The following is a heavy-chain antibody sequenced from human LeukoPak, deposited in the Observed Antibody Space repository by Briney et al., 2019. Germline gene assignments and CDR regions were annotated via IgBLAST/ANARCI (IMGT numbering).Heavy chain of an antibody. Sequence: GRSLRLSCAASGFTFSSYAMHWVRQAPGKGLEWVAGIAYDGSDKVYTDSVKGRFTISRDNSKNTLSLQMNSLSAEDAAVYYCVRDARYCPDSWGQGTLVTVSS. CDR2: IAYDGSDK. D-gene: IGHD2-8*02. V-gene: IGHV3-30-3*01. CDR1: GFTFSSYA. J-gene: IGHJ5*02. CDR3: VRDARYCPDS.